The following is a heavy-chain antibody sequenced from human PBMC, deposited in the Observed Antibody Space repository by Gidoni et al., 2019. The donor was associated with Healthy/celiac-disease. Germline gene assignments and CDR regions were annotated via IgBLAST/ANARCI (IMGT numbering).Heavy chain of an antibody. D-gene: IGHD2-21*02. CDR2: ISYDGSNK. CDR3: AKRGVVTATPFDY. Sequence: QVQLVESGGGVVQPGRSMRLSCAASGFTFSSYGMNWVRQAPGKGLEWVAVISYDGSNKYYADSVKGRFTITRDNSKNAQYLQMNSLRAEDTAVYYCAKRGVVTATPFDYWGQGTLVTVSS. V-gene: IGHV3-30*18. CDR1: GFTFSSYG. J-gene: IGHJ4*02.